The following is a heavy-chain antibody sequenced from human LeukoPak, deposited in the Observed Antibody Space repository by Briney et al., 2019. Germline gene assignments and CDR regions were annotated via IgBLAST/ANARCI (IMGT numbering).Heavy chain of an antibody. CDR2: MNPNSGNT. Sequence: ASVTVSCKASGYTFTSYDINWVRQAPGQGLEWMGWMNPNSGNTVYAQKFQGRVTMTRNTSISTAYMELSSLRSEDTAVYYCARLYYDFWSGYISRGYYYYGMDVWGQGTTVTVSS. D-gene: IGHD3-3*01. J-gene: IGHJ6*02. V-gene: IGHV1-8*01. CDR3: ARLYYDFWSGYISRGYYYYGMDV. CDR1: GYTFTSYD.